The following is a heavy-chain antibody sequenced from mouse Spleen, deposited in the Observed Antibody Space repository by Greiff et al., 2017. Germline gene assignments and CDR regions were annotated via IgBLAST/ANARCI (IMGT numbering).Heavy chain of an antibody. J-gene: IGHJ4*01. V-gene: IGHV5-17*02. CDR3: ARGYCYAMDY. Sequence: DVMLVESGGGLVQPGGSRKLSCAASGFTFSSFGMHWVRQAPEKGLEWVAYISSGSSTIYYADTVKGRFTISRDNPKNTLFLQMTSLRSEDTAMYYCARGYCYAMDYWGQGTSVTVSS. CDR2: ISSGSSTI. CDR1: GFTFSSFG.